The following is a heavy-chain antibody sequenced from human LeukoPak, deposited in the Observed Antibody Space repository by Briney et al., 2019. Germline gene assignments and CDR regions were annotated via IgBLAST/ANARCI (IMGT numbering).Heavy chain of an antibody. CDR1: GFTVSSNY. CDR2: IYSGGST. D-gene: IGHD2-2*01. V-gene: IGHV3-66*01. J-gene: IGHJ4*02. CDR3: ARDREYQLQPFDY. Sequence: GGSLRLSCAASGFTVSSNYMSWVRQAPGKGLEWVSVIYSGGSTYYADSVKGRFTISRDNSKNTLYLQMNSLRAEDTAVYYCARDREYQLQPFDYWGQGTLVTVSS.